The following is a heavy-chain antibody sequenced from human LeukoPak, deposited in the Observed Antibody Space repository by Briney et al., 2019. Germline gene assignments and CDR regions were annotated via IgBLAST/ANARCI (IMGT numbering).Heavy chain of an antibody. J-gene: IGHJ4*02. D-gene: IGHD5-18*01. CDR2: ISAYNGNT. CDR3: ATSLYSYGYTASHYFDH. Sequence: GASVKVSCKSSGYTFAIYGISWVRQAPGQGLEWVGWISAYNGNTNYAQNPQGRLTTTTDTTTSTAHMELRSLRSDDTAAYYCATSLYSYGYTASHYFDHWGQGTLVTVSS. CDR1: GYTFAIYG. V-gene: IGHV1-18*01.